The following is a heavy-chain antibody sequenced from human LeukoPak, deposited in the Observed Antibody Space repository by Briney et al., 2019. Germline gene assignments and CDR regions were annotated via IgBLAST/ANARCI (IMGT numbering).Heavy chain of an antibody. CDR1: RYTFTGYY. CDR2: INPNSGGT. J-gene: IGHJ4*02. V-gene: IGHV1-2*02. Sequence: GASVKVSCKASRYTFTGYYMHWVRHAPGQGREWMGWINPNSGGTNYAQKFQGRVTMTRDTSISTAYMELSRLRSDDTAVYYCAPGEELSYFDYWGQGPLVTVSS. D-gene: IGHD3-10*01. CDR3: APGEELSYFDY.